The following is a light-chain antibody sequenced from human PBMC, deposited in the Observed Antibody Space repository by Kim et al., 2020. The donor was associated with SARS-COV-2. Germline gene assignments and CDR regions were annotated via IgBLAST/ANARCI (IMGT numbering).Light chain of an antibody. J-gene: IGLJ3*02. Sequence: PVQSFTIFCSGGLSNIGNNYVYWYRQLPGMAPKLLIYRNNQRPSGVPDRFSGSKSGISASLAISGLRSEDEADYYCAAWDDSLSVVFGGGTKVTVL. CDR2: RNN. CDR3: AAWDDSLSVV. CDR1: LSNIGNNY. V-gene: IGLV1-47*01.